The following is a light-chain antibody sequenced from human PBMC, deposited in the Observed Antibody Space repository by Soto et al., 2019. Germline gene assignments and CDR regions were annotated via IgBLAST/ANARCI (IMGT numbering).Light chain of an antibody. V-gene: IGKV2-40*01. J-gene: IGKJ1*01. CDR2: GIS. CDR3: MQRKEFPWT. CDR1: QTLLDSDDGNTY. Sequence: DIVMTQTPLSLPVTPGEPASISCRSSQTLLDSDDGNTYLDWYLQKPGQSPQLLIYGISSRASGVPDRFSGSGSGTDFTLKISRVEAGDVGVFYCMQRKEFPWTFGQGTKVDSK.